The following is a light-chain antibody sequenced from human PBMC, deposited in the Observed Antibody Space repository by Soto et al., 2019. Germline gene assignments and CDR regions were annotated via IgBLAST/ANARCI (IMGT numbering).Light chain of an antibody. V-gene: IGKV1-33*01. Sequence: IRVTQSPSSLSASVGDRVTITCKASQNINNYLAWYQQKPGRAPKLLIYDASTMAAGVPARFRGSGSGTEFILTISRVESEDFAIYYCQQHDDWPTFGQGTRLEIK. CDR3: QQHDDWPT. CDR2: DAS. J-gene: IGKJ5*01. CDR1: QNINNY.